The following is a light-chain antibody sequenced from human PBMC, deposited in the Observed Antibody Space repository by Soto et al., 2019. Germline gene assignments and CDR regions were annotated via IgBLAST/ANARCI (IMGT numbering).Light chain of an antibody. CDR3: QQSATSPFT. V-gene: IGKV3-20*01. J-gene: IGKJ3*01. CDR2: GAS. Sequence: EMVLTQSPGTLSLSPGERVTLSCRASQSVSSSFLAWYQQKPGQAPRLLISGASSRAAGIPDRFSGSGSETDFTLTISRLEPEDFAVYYCQQSATSPFTFGPGTKVDIK. CDR1: QSVSSSF.